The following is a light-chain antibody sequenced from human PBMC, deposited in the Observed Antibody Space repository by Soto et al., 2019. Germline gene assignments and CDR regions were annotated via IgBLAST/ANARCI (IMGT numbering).Light chain of an antibody. J-gene: IGKJ2*01. CDR3: QQYNSGPFT. CDR2: GAS. Sequence: EVVMTQSPATLSVSPGERVTLSCRASQSVSSNLAWYQQKPGQAPRLLIYGASTRATGIPARFSGSGSGTEFTLTISSLQSEDFAVYSCQQYNSGPFTFGQGTKLEIK. V-gene: IGKV3-15*01. CDR1: QSVSSN.